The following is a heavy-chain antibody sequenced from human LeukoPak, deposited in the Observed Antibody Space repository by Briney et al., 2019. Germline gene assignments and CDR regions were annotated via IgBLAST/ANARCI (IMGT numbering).Heavy chain of an antibody. V-gene: IGHV4-59*01. CDR3: ARSIAARPEDY. J-gene: IGHJ4*02. CDR2: IYYSGST. D-gene: IGHD6-6*01. Sequence: SETLSLTCTVSGGSISSYYWSWIRQPPGKGLEWIGYIYYSGSTNYNPSLKSRVTISVDTSKNQFPLKLSSVTAADTAVYYCARSIAARPEDYWGQGTLVTVSS. CDR1: GGSISSYY.